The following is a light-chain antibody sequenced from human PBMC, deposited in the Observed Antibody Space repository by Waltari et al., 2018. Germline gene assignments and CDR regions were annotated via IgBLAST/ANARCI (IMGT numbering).Light chain of an antibody. Sequence: EIVLTQSPATLSLSPGERATHPRRASQSVNYFLAWFQQKHGQAPRLLITDASNRATGIPARFSGSASGTAFTLTISSLEPEDFAVYYCQQRTNWPLTFGGGTKVEIK. CDR2: DAS. J-gene: IGKJ4*01. CDR3: QQRTNWPLT. V-gene: IGKV3-11*01. CDR1: QSVNYF.